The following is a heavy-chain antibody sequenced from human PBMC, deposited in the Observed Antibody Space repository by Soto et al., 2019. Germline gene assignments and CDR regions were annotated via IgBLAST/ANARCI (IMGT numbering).Heavy chain of an antibody. CDR1: GFTFSSYW. CDR2: INSDGSST. V-gene: IGHV3-74*01. D-gene: IGHD3-16*01. CDR3: ARGRGSRPSNWFDP. Sequence: AGSLRLSCAASGFTFSSYWMHWVRQAPGKGLVWVSRINSDGSSTSYADSVKGRFTISRDNAKNTLYLQMNSLRAEDTAVYYCARGRGSRPSNWFDPWGQGTLVTVSS. J-gene: IGHJ5*02.